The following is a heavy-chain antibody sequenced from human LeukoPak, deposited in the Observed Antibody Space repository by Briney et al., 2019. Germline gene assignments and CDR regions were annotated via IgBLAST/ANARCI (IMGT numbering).Heavy chain of an antibody. J-gene: IGHJ2*01. D-gene: IGHD6-13*01. CDR1: GGTFSRYA. Sequence: SVKVSCKASGGTFSRYAISWVRQAPGQGLEWMGGIIPIFGTADYAQKFQGRVTITADESTSTAYMELSSLRSEDTAVYYCARVGIRLTRIAAAGPTFWYFDLWGRGTLVTVSS. CDR3: ARVGIRLTRIAAAGPTFWYFDL. V-gene: IGHV1-69*01. CDR2: IIPIFGTA.